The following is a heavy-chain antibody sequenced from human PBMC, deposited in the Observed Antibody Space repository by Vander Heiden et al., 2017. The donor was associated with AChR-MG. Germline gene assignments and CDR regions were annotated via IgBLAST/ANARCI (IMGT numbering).Heavy chain of an antibody. J-gene: IGHJ3*02. V-gene: IGHV3-23*01. CDR1: GFTFSSYA. CDR2: ISGSGGST. CDR3: AILFWDIVVVVAADAFDI. D-gene: IGHD2-15*01. Sequence: EVQLLESGGGLVQPGGSLRLSCAASGFTFSSYAMGWVRQAPGKGLEWVSAISGSGGSTYYADSVKGRFTISRDNSKNTLYLQMNSLRAEDTAVYYCAILFWDIVVVVAADAFDIWGQGTMVTVSS.